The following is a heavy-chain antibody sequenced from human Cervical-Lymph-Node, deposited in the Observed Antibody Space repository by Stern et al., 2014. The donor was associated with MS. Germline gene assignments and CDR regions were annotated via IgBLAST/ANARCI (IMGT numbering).Heavy chain of an antibody. V-gene: IGHV3-9*01. Sequence: EVQLVESGGGLAQPGRSLRLSCRASGFTFDDFAMHWVRQAPGKGLAWVSRISWNSGTVDYADSVKGRFTISKDTAKNSLYLQMNSLRAEDTALYYCVKETGFWSGPKAYSYYYGMDVWGQGTTVTVSS. CDR1: GFTFDDFA. J-gene: IGHJ6*02. CDR2: ISWNSGTV. CDR3: VKETGFWSGPKAYSYYYGMDV. D-gene: IGHD3-3*01.